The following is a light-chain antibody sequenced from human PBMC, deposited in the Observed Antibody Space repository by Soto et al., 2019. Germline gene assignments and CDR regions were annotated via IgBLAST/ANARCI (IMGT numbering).Light chain of an antibody. V-gene: IGLV1-40*01. CDR3: QSYDSSVSGWV. J-gene: IGLJ3*02. CDR2: GNN. CDR1: SSNIGAGYD. Sequence: QYVLTQPPSVSGAPGQRVTSSCTGSSSNIGAGYDVHWYQQLPGTAPKLLIYGNNNRPSGVPDRFSGSKSGTSASLAITGLQAEDESDYYCQSYDSSVSGWVFGGGTKLTVL.